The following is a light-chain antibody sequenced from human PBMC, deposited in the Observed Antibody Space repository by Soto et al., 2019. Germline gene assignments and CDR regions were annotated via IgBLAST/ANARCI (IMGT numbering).Light chain of an antibody. CDR3: QQRFNWPPIT. Sequence: ELVLTQSPATLSLSPGDRATLSCRASQSVKSYLAWYQQKPGQAPRLLIYDASNRATGIPARFSGSGSETDFTLTISSLEPEDFAVYYCQQRFNWPPITFGQGTRLEIK. J-gene: IGKJ5*01. CDR2: DAS. V-gene: IGKV3-11*01. CDR1: QSVKSY.